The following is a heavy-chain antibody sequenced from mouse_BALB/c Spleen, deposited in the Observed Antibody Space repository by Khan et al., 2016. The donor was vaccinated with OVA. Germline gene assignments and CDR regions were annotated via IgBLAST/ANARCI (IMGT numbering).Heavy chain of an antibody. J-gene: IGHJ2*01. D-gene: IGHD3-2*02. V-gene: IGHV1S132*01. CDR3: AREEALYYFDY. CDR2: IYPGTDNT. Sequence: VQLQQSGAELVRPGTSVKLSCKTSGYIFTSYWIHWVKQRSGQGLEWIARIYPGTDNTYYSEKFKDKATLTADKSSSTAYLQLSSLNAEDSAVFFCAREEALYYFDYWGQGTTLTVSS. CDR1: GYIFTSYW.